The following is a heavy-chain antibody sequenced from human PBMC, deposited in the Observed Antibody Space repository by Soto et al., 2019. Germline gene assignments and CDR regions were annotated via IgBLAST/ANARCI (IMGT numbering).Heavy chain of an antibody. Sequence: ETLALTGPVYGGSCSRKQWRWIGQPPRLGQKKIGEINHSGSTNYNPSLKSRVTRSVDTSKNQCTLKLSSVTAADTAVYYCVLLGLHGGGHYYMDFCGKGTTVIVS. CDR2: INHSGST. J-gene: IGHJ6*03. CDR3: VLLGLHGGGHYYMDF. CDR1: GGSCSRKQ. D-gene: IGHD3-10*01. V-gene: IGHV4-34*01.